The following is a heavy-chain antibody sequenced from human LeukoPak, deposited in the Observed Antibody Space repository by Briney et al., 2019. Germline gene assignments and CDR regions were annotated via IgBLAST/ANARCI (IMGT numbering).Heavy chain of an antibody. CDR3: AKDISVLRYFDWLPKGPDY. J-gene: IGHJ4*02. CDR1: GFTFSSYA. Sequence: GWSLRLSCAASGFTFSSYAMSWVRQAPGKGLEWVSAISGSGGSTYYADSVKGRFTISRDNSKNTLYLQMNSLRAEDTAVYYCAKDISVLRYFDWLPKGPDYWGQGTLVTVSS. V-gene: IGHV3-23*01. D-gene: IGHD3-9*01. CDR2: ISGSGGST.